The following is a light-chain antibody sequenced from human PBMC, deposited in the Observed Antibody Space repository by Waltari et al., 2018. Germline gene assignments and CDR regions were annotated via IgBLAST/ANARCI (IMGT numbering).Light chain of an antibody. CDR1: QGINNY. CDR3: QQLNSYQWT. Sequence: IQLTQSPSSLSASVGDRVTITCRVSQGINNYLAWYQQKPGKSPKLLIYAASTSQSGVPSRFSGSGSETEFTLTIISLQPVDFATYYCQQLNSYQWTFGQGTKVEIK. V-gene: IGKV1-9*01. J-gene: IGKJ1*01. CDR2: AAS.